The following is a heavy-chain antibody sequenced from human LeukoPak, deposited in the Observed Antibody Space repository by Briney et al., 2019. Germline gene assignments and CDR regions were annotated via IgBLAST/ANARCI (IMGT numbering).Heavy chain of an antibody. CDR1: GYTLTELS. D-gene: IGHD1-26*01. J-gene: IGHJ4*02. V-gene: IGHV1-24*01. CDR2: FDPEDGET. CDR3: ATRGTKWELLESDFDY. Sequence: GASVKVSCKVSGYTLTELSMHWVRQAPGKGLEWMGGFDPEDGETIYAQKFQGRVTMTEDTSTDTAYMELSSLRSEDTAVYYCATRGTKWELLESDFDYWGQGTLVTVSS.